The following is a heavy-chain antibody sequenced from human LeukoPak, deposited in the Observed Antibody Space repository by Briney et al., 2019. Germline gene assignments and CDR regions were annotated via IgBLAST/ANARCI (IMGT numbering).Heavy chain of an antibody. J-gene: IGHJ4*02. D-gene: IGHD3-16*01. Sequence: GESLKIPLKGSGYSFIGYWIAWVRQLPGKGLDGIGIVYPGHIDTRYSPSFQAQVTISAYTSISTYYLHWSSLKASDTAMYYCARSPRLRGPGGAFDYCGQGSLVTVSS. CDR1: GYSFIGYW. V-gene: IGHV5-51*01. CDR2: VYPGHIDT. CDR3: ARSPRLRGPGGAFDY.